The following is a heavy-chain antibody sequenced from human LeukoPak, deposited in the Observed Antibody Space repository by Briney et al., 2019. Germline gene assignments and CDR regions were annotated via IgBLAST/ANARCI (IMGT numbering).Heavy chain of an antibody. J-gene: IGHJ4*02. D-gene: IGHD3-22*01. CDR2: IIPIFNTA. CDR1: GGTFSSYA. V-gene: IGHV1-69*05. CDR3: ARGYYDSSGHRHFDY. Sequence: SVKVSCKASGGTFSSYAISWVRQAPGQGLEWMGGIIPIFNTANYAQKFQGKVTITTDESTSTAYMGLSSLRSEDTAVYYCARGYYDSSGHRHFDYWGQGTLVTVSS.